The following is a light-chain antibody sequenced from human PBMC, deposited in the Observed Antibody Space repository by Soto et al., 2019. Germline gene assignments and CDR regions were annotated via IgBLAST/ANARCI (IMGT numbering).Light chain of an antibody. Sequence: EIVMTQSPATLSVSPRERATLFCRASQSISSNLAWYQQKAGQAPRLLIYGTSTRATGIAARFSGSGSGTEFTLTISSLQSEDFGIYYCQQYNNWPPLTFGGGTKVEIK. CDR3: QQYNNWPPLT. V-gene: IGKV3-15*01. CDR2: GTS. J-gene: IGKJ4*01. CDR1: QSISSN.